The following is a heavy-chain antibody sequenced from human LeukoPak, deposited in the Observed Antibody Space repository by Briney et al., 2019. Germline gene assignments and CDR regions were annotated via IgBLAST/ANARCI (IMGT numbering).Heavy chain of an antibody. CDR2: INSDGSSI. Sequence: HPGGSLRLSCAASGFTFSSYWMHWVRQAPGKGLVWVSRINSDGSSISYADSVKGRFTISRDNAKKTLYLQMNSLRAEDTAVYYCARAEAGAAAGIYYYYYYMDVWGKGTTVTISS. V-gene: IGHV3-74*01. D-gene: IGHD6-13*01. CDR3: ARAEAGAAAGIYYYYYYMDV. CDR1: GFTFSSYW. J-gene: IGHJ6*03.